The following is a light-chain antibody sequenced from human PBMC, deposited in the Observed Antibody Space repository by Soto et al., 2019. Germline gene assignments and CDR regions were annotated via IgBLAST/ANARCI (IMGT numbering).Light chain of an antibody. CDR2: SAS. Sequence: EVVLTQSPGTLSLSPGERATLSCRASQSFSSSNLAWYQYKPGQPPKLIVYSASRRATGIPDRFSGSGSGTDLTLTISSLEPEDFGLYYCQWYGGSPPVTFGGGTKVDI. CDR3: QWYGGSPPVT. V-gene: IGKV3-20*01. CDR1: QSFSSSN. J-gene: IGKJ4*01.